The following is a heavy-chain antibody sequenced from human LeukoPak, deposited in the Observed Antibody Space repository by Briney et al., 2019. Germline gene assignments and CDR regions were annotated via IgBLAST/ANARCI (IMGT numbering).Heavy chain of an antibody. V-gene: IGHV1-18*01. D-gene: IGHD2-15*01. CDR2: ISAYNGNT. J-gene: IGHJ4*02. CDR3: ARSGYHTHGLVVAADY. Sequence: GASVKVSCKASGYTFTSYGISWVRQAPGQGLEWMGWISAYNGNTNYAQKLQGRVTMTTDTSTSTAYMELRSLRSDDTAVYYCARSGYHTHGLVVAADYWGQGTLVTVSS. CDR1: GYTFTSYG.